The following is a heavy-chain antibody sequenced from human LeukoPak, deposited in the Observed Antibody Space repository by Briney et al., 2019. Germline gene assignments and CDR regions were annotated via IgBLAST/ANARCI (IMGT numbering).Heavy chain of an antibody. D-gene: IGHD6-19*01. J-gene: IGHJ4*02. CDR2: IWFDGTNK. V-gene: IGHV3-33*06. CDR3: AKARGSGWHDAWYLDY. Sequence: GRSLRLSCAASGFTFSNYAMHWVRQAPGTGLELVAVIWFDGTNKYYGDSVRGRFTISRDNSKNRLYLQMNSLRAEDTAVYYCAKARGSGWHDAWYLDYWGQGTLVTVSS. CDR1: GFTFSNYA.